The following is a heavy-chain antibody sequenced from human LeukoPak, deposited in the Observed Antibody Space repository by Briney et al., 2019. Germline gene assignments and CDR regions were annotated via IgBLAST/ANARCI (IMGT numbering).Heavy chain of an antibody. V-gene: IGHV3-9*03. CDR2: ISWNSDNI. CDR3: AKSARRTYHYYYMDV. J-gene: IGHJ6*03. Sequence: GGSLRLSCAASGFSFDDYAMHWVRQAPGKGLEWVSSISWNSDNIDYADSVKGRFTISRDNSKNSLSLQMNSLRAEDMALYYCAKSARRTYHYYYMDVWGKGTTVTVSS. D-gene: IGHD6-25*01. CDR1: GFSFDDYA.